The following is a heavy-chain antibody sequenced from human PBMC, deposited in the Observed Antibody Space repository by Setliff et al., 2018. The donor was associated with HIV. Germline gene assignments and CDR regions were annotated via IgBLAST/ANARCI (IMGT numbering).Heavy chain of an antibody. J-gene: IGHJ4*02. Sequence: SETLSLTCTVSGGSISSTNYFWGWIRQPPGKGLEWIGTIYYHGSTYYNPSLKSRITISIDTSRNQFSLQLTSVTAADTAVYYCVNPSGAMGDFDSWGQGTLVTVSS. CDR3: VNPSGAMGDFDS. CDR1: GGSISSTNYF. V-gene: IGHV4-39*01. CDR2: IYYHGST. D-gene: IGHD3-16*01.